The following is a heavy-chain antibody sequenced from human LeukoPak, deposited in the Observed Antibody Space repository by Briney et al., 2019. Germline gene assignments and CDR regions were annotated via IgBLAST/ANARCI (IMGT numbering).Heavy chain of an antibody. D-gene: IGHD3-10*01. CDR2: IYYCSSN. CDR3: SSGSTTYDPSLKSRVTRSVDTSKNQCSLKLSSVTAADAVVYYCARLERPGYYYYYMDV. J-gene: IGHJ6*03. CDR1: GGSISSYY. Sequence: PSETLSLTCTVSGGSISSYYWSWIRQPPGKGLEWIGYIYYCSSNNYNPPIINGITISVDTTTNRFSLKLSSMTGADTAVYYYSSGSTTYDPSLKSRVTRSVDTSKNQCSLKLSSVTAADAVVYYCARLERPGYYYYYMDVWGKGTTVTVSS. V-gene: IGHV4-59*01.